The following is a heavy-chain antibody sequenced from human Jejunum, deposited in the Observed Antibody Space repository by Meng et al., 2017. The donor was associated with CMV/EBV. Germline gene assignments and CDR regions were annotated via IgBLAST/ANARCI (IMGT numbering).Heavy chain of an antibody. CDR2: MSPTASS. D-gene: IGHD1-26*01. Sequence: SSLNCWSGVRQPPGKGLEWVGEMSPTASSNYNPSLKSRVTISLDRSKNQFSLKLSSVTAADTAVYYCARGRSTRTTSYEGTFNYWGQGILVTVSS. J-gene: IGHJ4*02. V-gene: IGHV4-4*02. CDR1: SSLNC. CDR3: ARGRSTRTTSYEGTFNY.